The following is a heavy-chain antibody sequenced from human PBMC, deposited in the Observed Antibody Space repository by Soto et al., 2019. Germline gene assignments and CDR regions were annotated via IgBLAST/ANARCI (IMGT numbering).Heavy chain of an antibody. CDR2: MNPNSGNT. Sequence: QVQLVQSGAEVKKPGASVKVSCKASGYTFTSYDINWVRQATGQGVEYLGWMNPNSGNTGYVKKFQGRVTMTRDTAMGTAYMVLSNLPSQGMAVYYSARGFKHGDSSTCSDPWGPGTPVTVS. J-gene: IGHJ5*02. V-gene: IGHV1-8*01. D-gene: IGHD4-17*01. CDR1: GYTFTSYD. CDR3: ARGFKHGDSSTCSDP.